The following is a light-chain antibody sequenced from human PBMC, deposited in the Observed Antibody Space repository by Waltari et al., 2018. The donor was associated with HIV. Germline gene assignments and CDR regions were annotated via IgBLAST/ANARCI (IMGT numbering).Light chain of an antibody. CDR1: RSNIGIHT. CDR3: ASWDDRLNGQGV. V-gene: IGLV1-44*01. Sequence: QSVLTQPPSASGIPGQRVTISCSGPRSNIGIHTVTWYQKLPGAAPKLLIYKDDQRPSGVPERFSGSRSGTSASLAINGVQSEDEADYYCASWDDRLNGQGVFGGGTTLTVL. CDR2: KDD. J-gene: IGLJ3*02.